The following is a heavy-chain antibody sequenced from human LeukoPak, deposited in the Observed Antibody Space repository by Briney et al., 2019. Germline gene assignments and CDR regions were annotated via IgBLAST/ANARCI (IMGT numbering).Heavy chain of an antibody. CDR3: ARGSHPSRPRNIVVVPAAMSLFDY. J-gene: IGHJ4*02. CDR1: GYSISSGYY. CDR2: IYHSGST. Sequence: SETLSLTCTVSGYSISSGYYWGWIRQPPGKGLEWIGSIYHSGSTYYNPSLKSRVTISVDTSKNQFSLKLSSVTAADTAVYYCARGSHPSRPRNIVVVPAAMSLFDYWGQGTLVTVSS. V-gene: IGHV4-38-2*02. D-gene: IGHD2-2*01.